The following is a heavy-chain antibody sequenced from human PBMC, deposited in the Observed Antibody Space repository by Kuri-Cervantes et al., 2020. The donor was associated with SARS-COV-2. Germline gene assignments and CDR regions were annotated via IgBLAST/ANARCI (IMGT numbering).Heavy chain of an antibody. J-gene: IGHJ5*01. V-gene: IGHV4-39*07. CDR2: INHSGDT. Sequence: SETLSLTCTVSGRSNSDRYYYWDWIRQTPGEGLAWIGEINHSGDTNYNPSLKSRVTMAIDTPKNQFSLRVTSVCAADTAVYYCARGGGFFEPALDSWGHGTRVTVSS. CDR1: GRSNSDRYYY. D-gene: IGHD1-14*01. CDR3: ARGGGFFEPALDS.